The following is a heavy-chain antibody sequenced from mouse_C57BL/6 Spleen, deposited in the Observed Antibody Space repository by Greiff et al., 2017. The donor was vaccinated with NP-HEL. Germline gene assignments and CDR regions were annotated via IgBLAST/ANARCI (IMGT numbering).Heavy chain of an antibody. D-gene: IGHD3-3*01. CDR1: GYTFTDYY. CDR3: ARGDSYYAMDY. Sequence: VQLQQSGAELVRPGASVKLSCKASGYTFTDYYINWVKQRPGQGLEWIARIYPGSGNTYYNEKFKGKATLTAEKSSSTAYMQRSSLTSEDSAVYFCARGDSYYAMDYWGQGTSVTVSA. CDR2: IYPGSGNT. V-gene: IGHV1-76*01. J-gene: IGHJ4*01.